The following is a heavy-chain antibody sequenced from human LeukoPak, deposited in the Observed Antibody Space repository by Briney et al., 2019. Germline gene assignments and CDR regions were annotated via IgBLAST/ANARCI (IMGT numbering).Heavy chain of an antibody. CDR1: GYTFTGYY. V-gene: IGHV5-51*01. CDR3: ARRIAAGGIFDY. J-gene: IGHJ4*02. Sequence: GASVKVSCKASGYTFTGYYIHWVRQAPGQGLEWMGIIYTGDSDTRYSPSFQGQVTISADKSISTAYLQWSSLKASDTAMYYCARRIAAGGIFDYWGQGTLVTVSS. D-gene: IGHD6-13*01. CDR2: IYTGDSDT.